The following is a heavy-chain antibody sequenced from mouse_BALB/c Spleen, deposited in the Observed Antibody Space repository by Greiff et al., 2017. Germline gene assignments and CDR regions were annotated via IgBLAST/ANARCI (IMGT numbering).Heavy chain of an antibody. CDR2: IDPETGGT. CDR1: GYTFTDYE. V-gene: IGHV1-15*01. Sequence: QVQLQQSGAELVRPGASVTLSCKASGYTFTDYEMHWVKQTPVHGLEWIGAIDPETGGTAYNQKFKGKATLTADKSSSTAYMELRSLTSEDSAVYYCTRRGNYLYYYAMDYWGQGTSVTVSS. D-gene: IGHD2-1*01. CDR3: TRRGNYLYYYAMDY. J-gene: IGHJ4*01.